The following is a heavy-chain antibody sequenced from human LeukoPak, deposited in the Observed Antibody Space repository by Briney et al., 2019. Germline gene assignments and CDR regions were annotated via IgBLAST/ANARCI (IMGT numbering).Heavy chain of an antibody. CDR3: ARRPLDGGSLY. CDR1: GFTFSSYE. J-gene: IGHJ4*02. D-gene: IGHD1-26*01. V-gene: IGHV3-48*03. Sequence: GGSLRLSCAASGFTFSSYEMNWVRQAPGKGPEWVSYISSSGSTIYYADSVKGRFTISRDNAKNSLYLQMNSLRAEDTAVYYCARRPLDGGSLYWGQGTLVTVSS. CDR2: ISSSGSTI.